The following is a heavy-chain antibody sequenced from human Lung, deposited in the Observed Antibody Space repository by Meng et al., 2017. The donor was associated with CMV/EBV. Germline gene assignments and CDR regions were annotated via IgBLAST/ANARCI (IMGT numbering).Heavy chain of an antibody. CDR3: ARDNPYYDFWSGYYGYYFDY. Sequence: SXAASGITFSSYWMHWVRQAPGKGLVWVSRINSDGSSTSYADSVKGRFTISRDNAKNTLYLQMNSLRAEDTAVYYCARDNPYYDFWSGYYGYYFDYWXQGTXVTVAS. J-gene: IGHJ4*02. D-gene: IGHD3-3*01. CDR1: GITFSSYW. V-gene: IGHV3-74*01. CDR2: INSDGSST.